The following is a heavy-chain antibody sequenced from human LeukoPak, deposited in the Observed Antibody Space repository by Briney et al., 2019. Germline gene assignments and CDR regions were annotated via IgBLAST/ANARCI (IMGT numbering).Heavy chain of an antibody. Sequence: GGSLRLSCVASGFTLSAFSMNWVRQAPGKGLEWVSSISGTVGCIHDADSLQGRFTISRDNAKNSLYLQMNSLKTEDTAVYYCTTHFVLVVAAQRERRFDYWGQGTLVTVSS. CDR2: ISGTVGCI. J-gene: IGHJ4*02. V-gene: IGHV3-21*03. CDR1: GFTLSAFS. D-gene: IGHD2-15*01. CDR3: TTHFVLVVAAQRERRFDY.